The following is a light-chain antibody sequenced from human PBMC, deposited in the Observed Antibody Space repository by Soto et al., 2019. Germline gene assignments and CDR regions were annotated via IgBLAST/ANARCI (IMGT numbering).Light chain of an antibody. CDR3: QQYGSSIT. J-gene: IGKJ5*01. CDR2: AAS. V-gene: IGKV1-39*01. CDR1: QSISRY. Sequence: DIQMTQSPSSLSASVGDRVTITCRASQSISRYLNWYQQKPGKAPNLLIYAASTLQSGVPSRFSGSGSGTDFTLTINRLEPEDFAVYYCQQYGSSITFGQGTRLEI.